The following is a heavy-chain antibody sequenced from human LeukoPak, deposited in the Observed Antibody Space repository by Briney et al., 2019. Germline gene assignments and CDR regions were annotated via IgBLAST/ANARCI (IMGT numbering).Heavy chain of an antibody. V-gene: IGHV3-7*01. J-gene: IGHJ6*04. CDR3: AELGITMIGGV. CDR1: GFTFSSYW. CDR2: IKQDGSEK. D-gene: IGHD3-10*02. Sequence: GGSLRLSCAAPGFTFSSYWMGWVRQAPGKGLEWVANIKQDGSEKYYVDSVKGRFTISRDNAKSSLYLQMNSLRAEDTAVYYCAELGITMIGGVWGKGTTVTISS.